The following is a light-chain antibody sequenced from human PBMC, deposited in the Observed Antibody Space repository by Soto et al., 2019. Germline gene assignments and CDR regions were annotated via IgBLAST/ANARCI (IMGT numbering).Light chain of an antibody. V-gene: IGLV2-8*01. J-gene: IGLJ2*01. CDR2: EAN. CDR3: ISYAGNHNLV. CDR1: SSDVGAYIY. Sequence: QSALTQPPSASGSPGQSVTISCTGTSSDVGAYIYVSWYQQHPGTAPKLIIYEANKRPSGVPDRFSGSRSGNTASLTVSGLQPEDAADYYCISYAGNHNLVFGGGTKLTVL.